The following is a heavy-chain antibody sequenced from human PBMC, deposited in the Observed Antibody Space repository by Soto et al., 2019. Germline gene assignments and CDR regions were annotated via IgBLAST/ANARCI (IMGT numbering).Heavy chain of an antibody. CDR1: GGSFSCYY. CDR2: INHSGST. Sequence: KPSETLSLTCAVYGGSFSCYYWSWIRQPPGKGLEWIGEINHSGSTNYNPSLKSRVTISVDTSKNQFSLKLSSVTAADTAVYYCARGESSSSSYYYYGMDVWGQGTTVTVSS. J-gene: IGHJ6*02. D-gene: IGHD6-6*01. CDR3: ARGESSSSSYYYYGMDV. V-gene: IGHV4-34*01.